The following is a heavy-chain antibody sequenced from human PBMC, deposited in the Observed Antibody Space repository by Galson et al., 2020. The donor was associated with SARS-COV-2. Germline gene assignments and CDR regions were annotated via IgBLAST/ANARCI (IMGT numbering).Heavy chain of an antibody. CDR1: GFTFSSYA. V-gene: IGHV3-23*01. J-gene: IGHJ1*01. D-gene: IGHD2-15*01. CDR2: ISGNGDAT. CDR3: AEEGAVVGQGYFQH. Sequence: GESLKISCAASGFTFSSYAMSWVRQAPGRGLEWVSAISGNGDATYYADSVRGRFSISRDNARNTLYLQMNSLRADDTARYYCAEEGAVVGQGYFQHWGQGTLVTVSS.